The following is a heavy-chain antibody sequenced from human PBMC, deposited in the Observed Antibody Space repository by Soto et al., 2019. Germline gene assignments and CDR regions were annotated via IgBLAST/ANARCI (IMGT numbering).Heavy chain of an antibody. CDR2: IIPIFGTA. CDR1: GGTFSSYA. CDR3: ARSSSVSSSWYYFDY. D-gene: IGHD6-13*01. J-gene: IGHJ4*02. Sequence: SVKVCCKASGGTFSSYAISWVRQAPGQGLEWMGGIIPIFGTANYAQKFQGRVTITADESTSTAYMELSSLRSEDTAVYYCARSSSVSSSWYYFDYWGQGTLVTVSS. V-gene: IGHV1-69*13.